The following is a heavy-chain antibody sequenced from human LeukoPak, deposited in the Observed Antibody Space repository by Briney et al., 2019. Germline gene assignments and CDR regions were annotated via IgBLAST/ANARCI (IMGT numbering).Heavy chain of an antibody. CDR1: GGSFSGYY. Sequence: PSETLSLTCAVYGGSFSGYYWSWIRQPPGKGLEWIGEINHSGSTNYNPSLKSRVTISVDTSKNQFSLKLSSVTAADTAVYYCARVKLEYYDFWSGYYRETSSWLDPWGQGTLVTVSS. CDR2: INHSGST. CDR3: ARVKLEYYDFWSGYYRETSSWLDP. J-gene: IGHJ5*02. V-gene: IGHV4-34*01. D-gene: IGHD3-3*01.